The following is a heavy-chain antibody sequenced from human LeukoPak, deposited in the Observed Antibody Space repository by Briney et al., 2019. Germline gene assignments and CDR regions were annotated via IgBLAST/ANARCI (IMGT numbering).Heavy chain of an antibody. CDR2: IMHDGTEK. V-gene: IGHV3-7*01. J-gene: IGHJ4*02. D-gene: IGHD4-17*01. Sequence: PGGSLRLSCAASGFSFSTYWMSWVRQVPEKGLEWVANIMHDGTEKYFVDSVKGRFTISRDNAKNSLYLQMNSLRVEDTAVYYCARGGHYGSFDYWGQGTLVTVSS. CDR3: ARGGHYGSFDY. CDR1: GFSFSTYW.